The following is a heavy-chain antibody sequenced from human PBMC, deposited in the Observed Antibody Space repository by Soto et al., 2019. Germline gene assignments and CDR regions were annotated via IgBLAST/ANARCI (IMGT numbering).Heavy chain of an antibody. CDR1: HDSVSSGYY. D-gene: IGHD5-18*01. CDR3: AKDLGQTAMAH. J-gene: IGHJ4*02. CDR2: IHHSGST. V-gene: IGHV4-38-2*02. Sequence: SWPLSLTSAFSHDSVSSGYYWAWIRQPPGKGLEWIGSIHHSGSTYYNPSLKSRVTILVDSSKNQFSLKVRSVTAADTAVYYCAKDLGQTAMAHGGQGTHVTVSS.